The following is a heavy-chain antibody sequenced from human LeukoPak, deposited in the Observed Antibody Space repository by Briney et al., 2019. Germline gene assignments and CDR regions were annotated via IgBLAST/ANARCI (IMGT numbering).Heavy chain of an antibody. CDR3: ARDVGIGGYYYYYGMDV. V-gene: IGHV4-4*07. J-gene: IGHJ6*02. Sequence: PSQTLSLTCTVSGGSISSYYWSWIRQPAGKGLEWIGRIYTSGSTNYNPSLKSRVTMSVDTSKNQFSLKLSSVTAADTAVYYCARDVGIGGYYYYYGMDVWGQGTTVTVSS. CDR2: IYTSGST. D-gene: IGHD1-26*01. CDR1: GGSISSYY.